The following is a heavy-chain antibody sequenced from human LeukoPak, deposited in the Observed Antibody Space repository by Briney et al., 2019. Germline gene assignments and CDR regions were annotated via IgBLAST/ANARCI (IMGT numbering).Heavy chain of an antibody. J-gene: IGHJ4*02. Sequence: GGSLRLSCSASGFIFSNYAIHWVRQAPGKGLEWVAVISYDGSNKFYADSVQGRFTISRDNSKNTLYLQMNSLRAEDTAVYYCAKDRDGYVWGSYRLWGQGTLVTVSS. CDR3: AKDRDGYVWGSYRL. CDR2: ISYDGSNK. D-gene: IGHD3-16*02. CDR1: GFIFSNYA. V-gene: IGHV3-30-3*01.